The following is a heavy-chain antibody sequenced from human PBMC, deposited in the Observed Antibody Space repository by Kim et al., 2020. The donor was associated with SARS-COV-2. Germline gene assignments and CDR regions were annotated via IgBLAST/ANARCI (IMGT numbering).Heavy chain of an antibody. J-gene: IGHJ4*02. Sequence: AQKLQGRVTMTTDTSTSTAYMELRSLRSDDTAVYYCARDYYGSGSSLFDYWGQGTLVTVSS. V-gene: IGHV1-18*01. D-gene: IGHD3-10*01. CDR3: ARDYYGSGSSLFDY.